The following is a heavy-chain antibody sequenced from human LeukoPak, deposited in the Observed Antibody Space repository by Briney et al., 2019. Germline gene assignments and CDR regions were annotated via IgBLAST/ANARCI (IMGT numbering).Heavy chain of an antibody. V-gene: IGHV7-4-1*02. D-gene: IGHD3-10*01. CDR2: INTDSGNP. CDR3: ARTTIAMVRGANEQPILTY. Sequence: ASVKVSCKASGGTFSSYAISWVRQAPGQGLEWMGWINTDSGNPTYVQGFTGRFVFSLDTSISTAYLQISSLKAEDTAVYYCARTTIAMVRGANEQPILTYWGQGTLVTVSS. CDR1: GGTFSSYA. J-gene: IGHJ4*02.